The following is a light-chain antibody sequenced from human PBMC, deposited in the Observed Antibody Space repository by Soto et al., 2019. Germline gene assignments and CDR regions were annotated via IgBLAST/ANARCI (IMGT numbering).Light chain of an antibody. CDR3: QHYCGSPPYT. V-gene: IGKV3-20*01. CDR2: DIS. CDR1: QSITSSH. Sequence: EIVLTQSPGTLSLSPGERATLSCRASQSITSSHLAWYQQKPGQAPRLLIYDISRRATGIPDRFSGSASGTDFTLTVSRLEPEDFAVYFCQHYCGSPPYTFGQGTKMEIK. J-gene: IGKJ2*01.